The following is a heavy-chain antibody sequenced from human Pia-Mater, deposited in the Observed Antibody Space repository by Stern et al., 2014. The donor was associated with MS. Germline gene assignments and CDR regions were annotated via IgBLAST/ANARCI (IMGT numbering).Heavy chain of an antibody. CDR1: GYTFTNYA. V-gene: IGHV7-4-1*02. CDR2: INTNKGNA. J-gene: IGHJ4*02. D-gene: IGHD5-18*01. Sequence: QVQLVQSGSELKKPGASLKVSCKASGYTFTNYAMNWVRQAPGQGLEWMGWINTNKGNAMYAQGFTGPFVFSLDTSVSTAYLQISSLKAEDTAVYYCARDKNAYGYGGTDYWGQGTLVTVSS. CDR3: ARDKNAYGYGGTDY.